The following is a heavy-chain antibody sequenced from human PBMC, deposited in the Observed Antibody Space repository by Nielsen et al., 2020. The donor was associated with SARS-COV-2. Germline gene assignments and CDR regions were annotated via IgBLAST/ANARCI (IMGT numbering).Heavy chain of an antibody. CDR1: GFTFGDYA. CDR3: TRGSLVARWLQIGAFDI. D-gene: IGHD5-24*01. CDR2: IRSKAYGGTT. V-gene: IGHV3-49*04. Sequence: GESLKISCTASGFTFGDYAMSWVRQAPGKGLEWVGFIRSKAYGGTTEYAASVEGRFTISRDDSKSIAYLQMNSLKTEDTAVYFCTRGSLVARWLQIGAFDIWGQGTMVTVSS. J-gene: IGHJ3*02.